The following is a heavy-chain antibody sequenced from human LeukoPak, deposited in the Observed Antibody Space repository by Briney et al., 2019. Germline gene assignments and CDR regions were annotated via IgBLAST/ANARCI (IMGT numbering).Heavy chain of an antibody. Sequence: PSQTLSLTCTVSGGSISSGGHYWSWIRQHPGKGLEWIGYIYYSGSTYYNPSLKSRVTISVDTSKNQFSLKLSSVTAADTAVYYCARSIAAAGPDYWGQGTLVTVSS. V-gene: IGHV4-31*03. CDR3: ARSIAAAGPDY. CDR1: GGSISSGGHY. D-gene: IGHD6-13*01. J-gene: IGHJ4*02. CDR2: IYYSGST.